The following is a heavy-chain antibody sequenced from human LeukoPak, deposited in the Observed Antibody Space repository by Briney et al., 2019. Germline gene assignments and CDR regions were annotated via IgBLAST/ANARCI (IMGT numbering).Heavy chain of an antibody. J-gene: IGHJ4*02. CDR2: ISSSSSYI. CDR1: GFTFSSYR. V-gene: IGHV3-21*01. CDR3: ARGGCGWLIDY. Sequence: GGSLRLSCAASGFTFSSYRMNWVRQAPGKGLEWVLSISSSSSYIYYADSVKGRFTISRDNAKNSLYLQMNSLRPDDTAVYYCARGGCGWLIDYWGQGTLVTVSS. D-gene: IGHD6-19*01.